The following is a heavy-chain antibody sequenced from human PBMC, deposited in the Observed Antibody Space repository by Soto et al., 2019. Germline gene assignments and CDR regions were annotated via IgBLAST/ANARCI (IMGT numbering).Heavy chain of an antibody. CDR2: ISSSSSTI. CDR3: ARGLGLAVSGQYGMDV. D-gene: IGHD6-19*01. J-gene: IGHJ6*02. CDR1: GFTFSSYS. Sequence: GGSLRLSCAASGFTFSSYSMNWVRQAPGKGLEWVSYISSSSSTIYYADSVKGRFTISRDNAKNSLYLQMNSLRAEDTAVYYCARGLGLAVSGQYGMDVWGQGTPVTVSS. V-gene: IGHV3-48*01.